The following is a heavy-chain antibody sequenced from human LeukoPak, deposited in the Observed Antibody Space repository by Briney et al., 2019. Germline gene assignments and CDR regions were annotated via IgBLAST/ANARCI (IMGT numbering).Heavy chain of an antibody. D-gene: IGHD2-15*01. CDR2: ISGSGGST. CDR3: AKDVGTLLLYYGMDV. CDR1: GFTFSSYA. V-gene: IGHV3-23*01. Sequence: GGSLRLACAASGFTFSSYAMSWVRQAPGKGLEWVSAISGSGGSTYYADSVKGRFTISRDNSKNTLYLQMNSLRAEDTAVYYCAKDVGTLLLYYGMDVWGQGTTVTVSS. J-gene: IGHJ6*02.